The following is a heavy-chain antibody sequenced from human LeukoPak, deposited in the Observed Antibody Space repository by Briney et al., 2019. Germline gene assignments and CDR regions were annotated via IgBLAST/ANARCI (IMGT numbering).Heavy chain of an antibody. CDR2: MNPNSGNT. V-gene: IGHV1-8*01. CDR1: GYTFTSYD. J-gene: IGHJ4*02. CDR3: AKDRYDYDSSGYRY. Sequence: ASVKVSCKASGYTFTSYDINWVRQATGQGLEWMGWMNPNSGNTGCAQKFQGRVTMTRNTSISTAYMELSSLTSEDTAVYYCAKDRYDYDSSGYRYWGQGTLVAVSS. D-gene: IGHD3-22*01.